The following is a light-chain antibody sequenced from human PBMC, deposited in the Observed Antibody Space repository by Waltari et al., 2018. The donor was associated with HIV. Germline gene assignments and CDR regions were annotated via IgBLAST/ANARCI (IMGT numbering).Light chain of an antibody. J-gene: IGLJ2*01. CDR1: GTAIGNY. Sequence: SALIQPASVSGSPGQSVTISCTRTGTAIGNYVAWYQQFAGKAPQLILFKVNSRPSVVSFRFSGFKSGDTASLTISGLQPEHEATYYCTSLGDTNSILFGGGTLLTVL. CDR3: TSLGDTNSIL. V-gene: IGLV2-14*01. CDR2: KVN.